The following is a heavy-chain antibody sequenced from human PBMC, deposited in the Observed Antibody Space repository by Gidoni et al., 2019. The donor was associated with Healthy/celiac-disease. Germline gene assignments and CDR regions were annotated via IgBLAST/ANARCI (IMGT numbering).Heavy chain of an antibody. V-gene: IGHV3-11*06. CDR1: GFPFSDYY. CDR3: ARDFRRSTAIRPGPFDY. D-gene: IGHD6-6*01. CDR2: ISSSSSYT. Sequence: QVQLVESGGGLVKPGGSLRLSCAASGFPFSDYYMSWIRQAPGKGLEWVSYISSSSSYTNYADSVKGRFTISRDNAKNSLYLQMNSLRAEDTAVYYCARDFRRSTAIRPGPFDYWGQGTLVTVSS. J-gene: IGHJ4*02.